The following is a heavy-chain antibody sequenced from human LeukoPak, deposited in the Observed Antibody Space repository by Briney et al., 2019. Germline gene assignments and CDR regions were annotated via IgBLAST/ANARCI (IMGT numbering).Heavy chain of an antibody. CDR1: GFTFSSYW. V-gene: IGHV3-7*01. Sequence: PGGSLRLSCAASGFTFSSYWMSWVHQAPGKGLEWVANIKQDGSEKYYVDSVKGRFTISRDNAKNSLYLQMNSLRAEDTAVYYCARGGAGTTKYYYDSSGPYWGQGTLVTVSS. D-gene: IGHD3-22*01. CDR2: IKQDGSEK. CDR3: ARGGAGTTKYYYDSSGPY. J-gene: IGHJ4*02.